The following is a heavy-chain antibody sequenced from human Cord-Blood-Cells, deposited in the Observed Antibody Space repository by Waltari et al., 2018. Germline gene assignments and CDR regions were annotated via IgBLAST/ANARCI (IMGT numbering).Heavy chain of an antibody. CDR3: ASHYDSSGYYYYNGMDV. V-gene: IGHV1-69*01. CDR1: GGTFSSYA. Sequence: QVQLVQSGAEVKKPGSSVKVSCKASGGTFSSYAISWVRQAPGQGLEWMGGIIPIFGTANYAQKFQGRVTITADESTSTAYMELSSLRSEDTAVYYCASHYDSSGYYYYNGMDVWGQGTTVTVSS. CDR2: IIPIFGTA. D-gene: IGHD3-22*01. J-gene: IGHJ6*02.